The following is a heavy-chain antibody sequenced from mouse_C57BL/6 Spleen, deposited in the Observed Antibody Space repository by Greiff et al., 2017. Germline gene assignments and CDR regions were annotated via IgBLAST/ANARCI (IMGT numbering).Heavy chain of an antibody. J-gene: IGHJ3*01. V-gene: IGHV1-80*01. CDR2: IYPGDGDT. CDR1: GYAFSSYW. CDR3: AREGWLYGGAY. Sequence: QVQLKQSGAELVKPGASVKISCKASGYAFSSYWMNWVKQRPGKGLEWIGQIYPGDGDTNYNGKFTGKATLTADKSSSTAYMQLSSLTSEDSAVYFCAREGWLYGGAYWGQGTLVTVSA. D-gene: IGHD1-1*01.